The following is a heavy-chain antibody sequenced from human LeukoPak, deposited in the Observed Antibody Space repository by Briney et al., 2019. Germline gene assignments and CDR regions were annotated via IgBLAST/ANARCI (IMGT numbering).Heavy chain of an antibody. CDR3: ARTRSGRLRFDYYGMDV. CDR1: GGSISSGGYY. CDR2: IYYSGST. J-gene: IGHJ6*02. V-gene: IGHV4-31*03. D-gene: IGHD3-3*01. Sequence: PSETLSLTCTVSGGSISSGGYYWSWIRQHPGKGLEWIGYIYYSGSTYYNPSLKSRVTKSVDTSKNQFSLKLSSVTAADTAVYYCARTRSGRLRFDYYGMDVWGQGTTVTVSS.